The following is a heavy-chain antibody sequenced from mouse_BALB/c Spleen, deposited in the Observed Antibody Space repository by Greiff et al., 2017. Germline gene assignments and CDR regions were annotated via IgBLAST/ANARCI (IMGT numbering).Heavy chain of an antibody. Sequence: VQVVESGAELARPGASVKMSCKASGYTFTSYTMHWVKQRPGQGLEWIGYINPSSGYTNYNQKFKDKATLTADKSSSTAYMQLSSLTSEDSAVYYCARLYGNYVGYAMDYWGQGTSVTVSS. D-gene: IGHD2-1*01. CDR3: ARLYGNYVGYAMDY. V-gene: IGHV1-4*01. J-gene: IGHJ4*01. CDR2: INPSSGYT. CDR1: GYTFTSYT.